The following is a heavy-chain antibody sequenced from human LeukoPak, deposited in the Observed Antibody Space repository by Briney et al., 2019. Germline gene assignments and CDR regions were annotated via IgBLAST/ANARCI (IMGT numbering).Heavy chain of an antibody. CDR2: ISGSGGST. CDR1: GFTFSSYA. V-gene: IGHV3-23*01. J-gene: IGHJ4*02. Sequence: GGSLRLSCAASGFTFSSYAMSWVRQAPGKGLEWVSAISGSGGSTYYADSVKGRFTISRDNSKNTLYLQMNSLRAEDTAVYYCAKDLPDTDPYCGGDCYLDYWGQGTLVTVPS. D-gene: IGHD2-21*02. CDR3: AKDLPDTDPYCGGDCYLDY.